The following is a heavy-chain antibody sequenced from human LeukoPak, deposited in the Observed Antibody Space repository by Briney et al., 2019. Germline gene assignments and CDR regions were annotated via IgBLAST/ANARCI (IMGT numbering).Heavy chain of an antibody. CDR1: GYTFTVYY. Sequence: ASVKVSCKASGYTFTVYYMHWVRQAPGQGLEWMGRINPIIGGTNYAQKFQGRVTMTGDTSISTAYMEPSRLRSDDTAVYYCAREMKIGRFDAFDIWGQGTMVTGSS. J-gene: IGHJ3*02. D-gene: IGHD2/OR15-2a*01. V-gene: IGHV1-2*06. CDR2: INPIIGGT. CDR3: AREMKIGRFDAFDI.